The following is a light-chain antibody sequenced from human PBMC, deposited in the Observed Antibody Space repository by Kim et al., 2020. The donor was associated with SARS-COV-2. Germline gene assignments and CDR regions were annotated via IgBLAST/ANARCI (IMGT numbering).Light chain of an antibody. V-gene: IGKV3-11*01. CDR2: DAS. Sequence: EIVLTQSPGTLSLSPGERATLSCSASQSINSDLGWYQQIPGQPPRLLIYDASNRATGIPARFSGSGSGTDFTLTISSLEPEDFALYYCLQRHDWPLTFGGGTKVDIK. CDR1: QSINSD. J-gene: IGKJ4*01. CDR3: LQRHDWPLT.